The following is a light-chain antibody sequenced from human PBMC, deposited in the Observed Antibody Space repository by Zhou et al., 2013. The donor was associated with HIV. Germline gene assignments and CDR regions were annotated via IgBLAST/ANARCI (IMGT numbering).Light chain of an antibody. V-gene: IGKV3-15*01. Sequence: EIVMTQSPATLSVSPGERAILSCRASQSVRSDLAWYQHKPGQAPRLLIYGASNRVASTPARFIGSGSGTEFTLTISSMQSEDFATYFCQQYSVWPPYTFGQGTKLEI. CDR2: GAS. CDR1: QSVRSD. CDR3: QQYSVWPPYT. J-gene: IGKJ2*01.